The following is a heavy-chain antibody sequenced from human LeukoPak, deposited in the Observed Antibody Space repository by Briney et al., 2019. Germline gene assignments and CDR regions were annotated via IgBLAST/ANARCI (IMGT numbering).Heavy chain of an antibody. CDR1: GGSISSSSYY. V-gene: IGHV4-39*07. CDR3: ARDWGRGSYSAGPDGAFDI. CDR2: IYYSGST. Sequence: PSGTLSLTCTVSGGSISSSSYYWGWIRQPPGKGLEWIGSIYYSGSTYYNPSLKSRVTISVDTSKNQFSLRLSSVTAADTAVYYCARDWGRGSYSAGPDGAFDIWGQGTMVTVSS. D-gene: IGHD1-26*01. J-gene: IGHJ3*02.